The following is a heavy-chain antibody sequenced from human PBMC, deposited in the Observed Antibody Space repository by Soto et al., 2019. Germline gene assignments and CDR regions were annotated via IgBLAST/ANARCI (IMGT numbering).Heavy chain of an antibody. J-gene: IGHJ6*02. D-gene: IGHD2-2*01. CDR1: GGSFSCYY. CDR2: INHSGST. CDR3: ARSVVVPAASGTYYYYYGMDV. V-gene: IGHV4-34*01. Sequence: SETLSLTCAVYGGSFSCYYGSWIRQPPGKGLEWIGEINHSGSTNYNPSLKSRVTISVDTSKNQFSLKLSSVTAADTAVYYCARSVVVPAASGTYYYYYGMDVWGQGTTVTVSS.